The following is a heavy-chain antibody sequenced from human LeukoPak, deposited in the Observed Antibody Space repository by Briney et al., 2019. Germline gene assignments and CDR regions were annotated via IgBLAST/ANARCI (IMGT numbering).Heavy chain of an antibody. CDR1: GFMFSSNW. V-gene: IGHV3-7*03. D-gene: IGHD5-24*01. Sequence: GSLRRSCAASGFMFSSNWMSWVRLAPGKGLEWVANIKEDGTETYYVDSVKGRFTISRDNAKNSLYLQMNSLRVEDTAVYYCAKEGRSLQTYWGQGTLVTVSS. CDR2: IKEDGTET. J-gene: IGHJ4*02. CDR3: AKEGRSLQTY.